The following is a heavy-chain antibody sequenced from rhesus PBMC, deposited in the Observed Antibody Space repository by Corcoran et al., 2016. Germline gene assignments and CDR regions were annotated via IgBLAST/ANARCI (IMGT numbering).Heavy chain of an antibody. J-gene: IGHJ3*01. V-gene: IGHV4-169*02. Sequence: QLQLQESGPGLVKPSETLSVTCAVSGGSISSSYWSWSRQAQGKGLEWIGYIYGSGSSTNYNPSLKRRVTLSVDTSKNQLSLKLSSVTTADTAVYYCARDRTDYYYDSGYYGYDAFDFWGQGLRVTVSS. CDR1: GGSISSSY. CDR2: IYGSGSST. CDR3: ARDRTDYYYDSGYYGYDAFDF. D-gene: IGHD3-28*01.